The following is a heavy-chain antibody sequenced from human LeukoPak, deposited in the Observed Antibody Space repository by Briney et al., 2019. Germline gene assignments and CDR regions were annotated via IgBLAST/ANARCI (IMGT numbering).Heavy chain of an antibody. CDR3: ARDGGFGELWNYFDY. CDR1: GYTFTSYY. V-gene: IGHV1-46*01. Sequence: ASVKVSCKASGYTFTSYYMHWVRQAPGQGLEWMGIINPSGGSTSYAQKFQGRVTMTRDTSTSTVYMELSSVRSEDTAVYYCARDGGFGELWNYFDYWGQGTLVTVSS. D-gene: IGHD3-10*01. J-gene: IGHJ4*02. CDR2: INPSGGST.